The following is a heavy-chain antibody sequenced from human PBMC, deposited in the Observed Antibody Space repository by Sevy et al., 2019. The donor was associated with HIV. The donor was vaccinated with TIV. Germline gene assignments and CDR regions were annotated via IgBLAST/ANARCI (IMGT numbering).Heavy chain of an antibody. CDR1: GLTFGEYA. CDR2: ISFDGSKH. D-gene: IGHD2-21*01. J-gene: IGHJ6*02. Sequence: GGSLRLSCGVSGLTFGEYAMHWVHQAPGKGLEWVALISFDGSKHYYADSVGGRFTISRDNSKNTLYLQMNGLRAEDTAVYYCAKPLPKYSYYYGMDVWGQGTTVTVSS. V-gene: IGHV3-30*18. CDR3: AKPLPKYSYYYGMDV.